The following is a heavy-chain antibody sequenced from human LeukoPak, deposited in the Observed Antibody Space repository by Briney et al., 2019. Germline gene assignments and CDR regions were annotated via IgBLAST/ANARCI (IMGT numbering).Heavy chain of an antibody. V-gene: IGHV3-7*01. CDR1: GFTFSNYW. J-gene: IGHJ3*02. CDR2: IKQDGSAK. Sequence: GGSLRLSCAASGFTFSNYWMSWVRQAPGKGLEWVANIKQDGSAKFYVESVKGRFTISRDNAKKSLYLQMNSLRAEDTAVYYCARDGDFWSAQGAFDIWGQGTMVTVSS. D-gene: IGHD3-3*01. CDR3: ARDGDFWSAQGAFDI.